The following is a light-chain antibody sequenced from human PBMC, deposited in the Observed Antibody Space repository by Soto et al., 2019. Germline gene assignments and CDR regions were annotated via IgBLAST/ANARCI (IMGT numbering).Light chain of an antibody. J-gene: IGKJ1*01. CDR1: QTIRSW. CDR2: KAS. V-gene: IGKV1-5*03. CDR3: QHYNSYSEA. Sequence: DIQMTQSPSTLSRSLRDRVTITSRASQTIRSWLAWYQQKPGKAPKLLIYKASTLKSGVPSRFSGSGSGTEFTLTISSLRPDDFATYYCQHYNSYSEAFGQGTKVDIK.